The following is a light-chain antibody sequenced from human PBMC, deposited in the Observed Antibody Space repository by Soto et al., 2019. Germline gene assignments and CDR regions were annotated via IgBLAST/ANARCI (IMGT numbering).Light chain of an antibody. V-gene: IGKV2-30*01. Sequence: VLMTQSPLSLPVTLGQPAAISCRSSQSLVYSNGNSYLTWFQQRPGQSPRRLIYEVSNRDSGVPDRFSGSGSGTDFTLKISRVEAEDVGVYYCMQGTYWPATFGQGTKVDNK. CDR1: QSLVYSNGNSY. CDR3: MQGTYWPAT. J-gene: IGKJ1*01. CDR2: EVS.